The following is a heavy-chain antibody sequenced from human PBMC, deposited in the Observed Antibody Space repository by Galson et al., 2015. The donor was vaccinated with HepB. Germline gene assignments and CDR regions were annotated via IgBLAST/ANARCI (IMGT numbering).Heavy chain of an antibody. Sequence: QSGAEVKKPGESLKISCKGSGYSFTIYWIGWVRQMPGKGLEWMGIIYPGDSDTRYSPSFQGQVTISADKSISTAYLQWSSLKASDTAMYYCASSSGYSGYGYAFDIWGQGTMVTVSS. J-gene: IGHJ3*02. D-gene: IGHD5-12*01. CDR2: IYPGDSDT. V-gene: IGHV5-51*03. CDR1: GYSFTIYW. CDR3: ASSSGYSGYGYAFDI.